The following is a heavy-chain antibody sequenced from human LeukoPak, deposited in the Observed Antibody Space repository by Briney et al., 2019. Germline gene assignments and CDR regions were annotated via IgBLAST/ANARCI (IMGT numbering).Heavy chain of an antibody. D-gene: IGHD3-22*01. V-gene: IGHV7-4-1*02. Sequence: ASAKVSCKASGYTFSNYGISWVRQAPGQGLEWMGWINTNTGDPTYAQGFTGRFVFSLDTSVSTAYLQISSLKAEDTAVYYCARVVDYYDSSGPRGWDAFDIWGQGTMVTVSS. CDR2: INTNTGDP. CDR3: ARVVDYYDSSGPRGWDAFDI. J-gene: IGHJ3*02. CDR1: GYTFSNYG.